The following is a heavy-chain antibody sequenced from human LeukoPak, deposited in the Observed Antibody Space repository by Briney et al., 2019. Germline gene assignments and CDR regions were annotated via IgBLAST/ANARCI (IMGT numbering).Heavy chain of an antibody. J-gene: IGHJ4*02. Sequence: SETLSLTCIVSGASIGSSSYYWGWIRQSPEKGLEWIATIYSHNGAMNFNPSLKSRVSIAVDKSKNLFSLTLTSVTAADTAMXXXXXXYXWGXDRYIGHWGQGTLVTVSS. V-gene: IGHV4-39*01. D-gene: IGHD3-16*02. CDR1: GASIGSSSYY. CDR3: XXXYXWGXDRYIGH. CDR2: IYSHNGAM.